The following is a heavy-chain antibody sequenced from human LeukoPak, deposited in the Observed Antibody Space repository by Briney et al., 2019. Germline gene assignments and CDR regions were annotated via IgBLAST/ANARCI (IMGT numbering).Heavy chain of an antibody. Sequence: SETLSLTCTVSGGSISSYYWSWIRQPPGKGLEWIGYIYYSGSTNYNPSLKSRVTISVDTSKNQFSLKLSSVTAADTAVYYCARPSGYYYYGMDVWAKGPRSPSP. D-gene: IGHD3-10*01. CDR1: GGSISSYY. V-gene: IGHV4-59*08. CDR2: IYYSGST. J-gene: IGHJ6*02. CDR3: ARPSGYYYYGMDV.